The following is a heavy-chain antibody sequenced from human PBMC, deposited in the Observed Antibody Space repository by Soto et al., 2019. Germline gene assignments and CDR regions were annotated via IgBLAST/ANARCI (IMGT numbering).Heavy chain of an antibody. CDR3: ARAGDYPLTGAFDV. CDR1: DGSISSSTSY. Sequence: SETLSLTCTVSDGSISSSTSYWGWIRQPPGKPLEWIGNIYYSGTTYYNPSLKSRVTISVDTSKNQLSLNLKSVTAADTAVYYCARAGDYPLTGAFDVWGQGTMVTVSS. J-gene: IGHJ3*01. D-gene: IGHD4-17*01. V-gene: IGHV4-39*02. CDR2: IYYSGTT.